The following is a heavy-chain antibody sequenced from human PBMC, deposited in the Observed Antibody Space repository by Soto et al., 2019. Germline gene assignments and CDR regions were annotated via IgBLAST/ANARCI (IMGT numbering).Heavy chain of an antibody. Sequence: QLQLQESGPGLVKPSETLSLTCTVSGGSFSSSSYYWGWIRQPPGKGLEWIGSLYYSGITYYNPSLKSRVTVAVATSNTQFPLKPSSVPAAGTAVYYCARHVKDEATIYPYYYYGMDVWGQGTTVTVSS. V-gene: IGHV4-39*01. CDR2: LYYSGIT. CDR3: ARHVKDEATIYPYYYYGMDV. CDR1: GGSFSSSSYY. D-gene: IGHD5-12*01. J-gene: IGHJ6*02.